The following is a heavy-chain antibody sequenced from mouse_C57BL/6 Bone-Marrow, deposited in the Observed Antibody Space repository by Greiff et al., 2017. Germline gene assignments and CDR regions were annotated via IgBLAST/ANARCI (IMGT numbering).Heavy chain of an antibody. CDR2: FHPSDDYT. Sequence: VQLQQPGAELVKPGASVKLSCKASGYTFTSYRMQWVKQRPGQSLEWIGNFHPSDDYTNYNEKFKGKATLTVDTSSSTAYLQLSRLTSEDSAVYYSAREETGNYWGQGTTLTVSS. CDR1: GYTFTSYR. J-gene: IGHJ2*01. V-gene: IGHV1-50*01. CDR3: AREETGNY.